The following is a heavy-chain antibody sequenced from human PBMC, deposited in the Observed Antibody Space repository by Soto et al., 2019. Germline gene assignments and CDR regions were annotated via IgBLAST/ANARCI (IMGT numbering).Heavy chain of an antibody. CDR1: GYSFTSYW. J-gene: IGHJ6*02. Sequence: GESLKISCKGSGYSFTSYWISWVRQMPGKGLEWMGRIDPSDSYTNYSPSFQGHVTISADKSISTAYLQWSSLKASDTAMYYCAGLPTTVTTAYYYYGMDVWGQGTTVTVSS. CDR2: IDPSDSYT. CDR3: AGLPTTVTTAYYYYGMDV. V-gene: IGHV5-10-1*01. D-gene: IGHD4-17*01.